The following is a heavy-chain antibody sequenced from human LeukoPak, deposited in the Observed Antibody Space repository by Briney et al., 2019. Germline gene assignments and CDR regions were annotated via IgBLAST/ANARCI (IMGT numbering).Heavy chain of an antibody. D-gene: IGHD6-19*01. CDR3: ARADIAVAGTNFDY. CDR1: GGSFSGYY. CDR2: IYHSGTT. Sequence: PSETLSLTCAVYGGSFSGYYWSGIRQPPGKGLEWIGSIYHSGTTYYNPSLKSRVTISVDTSKNQFSLKLNSVTAADTAIYYCARADIAVAGTNFDYWGQGTLVTVSS. J-gene: IGHJ4*02. V-gene: IGHV4-34*01.